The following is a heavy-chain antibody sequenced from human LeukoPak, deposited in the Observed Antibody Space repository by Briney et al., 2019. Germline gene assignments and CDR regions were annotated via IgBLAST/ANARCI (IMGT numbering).Heavy chain of an antibody. D-gene: IGHD2-15*01. V-gene: IGHV4-61*02. CDR3: ASDRIEVDAFDI. CDR2: IYTSGST. Sequence: ASETLSLTCTVYGGSISSSSYFWSWIRQPAGKGLEWIGRIYTSGSTNYNPSLKSRVTISVDTSKNQFSLKLSSVTAADTAVYYCASDRIEVDAFDIWGQGTMVTVSS. J-gene: IGHJ3*02. CDR1: GGSISSSSYF.